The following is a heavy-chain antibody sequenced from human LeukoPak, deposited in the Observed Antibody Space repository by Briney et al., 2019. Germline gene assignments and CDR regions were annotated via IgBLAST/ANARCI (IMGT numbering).Heavy chain of an antibody. CDR2: IYPGDSDT. J-gene: IGHJ4*02. Sequence: GESLKISCKVSGYSFTSYWIGWVRQMPGKGLEWMGIIYPGDSDTRYSPSFQGQVTISADKSISTAYLQWSSLKASDTAMYSCARPRSSFAVVISHWAQGTLVTVSS. CDR1: GYSFTSYW. V-gene: IGHV5-51*01. CDR3: ARPRSSFAVVISH. D-gene: IGHD3-3*01.